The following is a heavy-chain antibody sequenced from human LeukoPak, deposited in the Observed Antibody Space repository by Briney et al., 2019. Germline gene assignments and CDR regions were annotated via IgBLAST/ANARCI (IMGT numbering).Heavy chain of an antibody. CDR2: ISAYNGNT. J-gene: IGHJ6*02. V-gene: IGHV1-18*01. CDR1: GYTFTSYG. Sequence: ASVKVSCKASGYTFTSYGISWVRQAPGQGLEWMGWISAYNGNTNYAQKLQGRVTMTTDTSTSTAYMGLRSLRSDDTAVCYCARGAYGSGSYHYYYGMDVWGQGTTVTVSS. D-gene: IGHD3-10*01. CDR3: ARGAYGSGSYHYYYGMDV.